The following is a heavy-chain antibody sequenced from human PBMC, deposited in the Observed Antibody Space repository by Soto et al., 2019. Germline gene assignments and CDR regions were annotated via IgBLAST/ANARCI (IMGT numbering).Heavy chain of an antibody. J-gene: IGHJ6*02. V-gene: IGHV5-10-1*01. CDR1: GYSFTSYW. D-gene: IGHD2-2*01. CDR3: AVSIVVVPAAMADYYYYGMDV. Sequence: PGESLKISCKGSGYSFTSYWISWVRQMPGKGLEWMGRIDPSDSYTNYSPSFQGHVTISADKSISTAYLQWSSLKASDTAMYYCAVSIVVVPAAMADYYYYGMDVWGQGTTVTVSS. CDR2: IDPSDSYT.